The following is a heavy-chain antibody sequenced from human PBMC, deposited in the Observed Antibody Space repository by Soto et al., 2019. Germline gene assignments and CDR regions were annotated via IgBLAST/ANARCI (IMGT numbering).Heavy chain of an antibody. CDR3: ARDSNLGYYYYYYMDV. CDR2: ISAYNGNT. V-gene: IGHV1-18*01. J-gene: IGHJ6*03. Sequence: ASVKVSCKASGYTFTSYGISWVRQAPGQGLEWMGWISAYNGNTNYAQKLQGRVTMTTDTSTSTAYMELRSLRSDDTAVYYCARDSNLGYYYYYYMDVWGKGTTVTVSS. D-gene: IGHD7-27*01. CDR1: GYTFTSYG.